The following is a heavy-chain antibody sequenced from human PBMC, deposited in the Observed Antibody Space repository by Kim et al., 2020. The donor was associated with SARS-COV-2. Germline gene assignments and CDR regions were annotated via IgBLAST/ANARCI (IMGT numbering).Heavy chain of an antibody. J-gene: IGHJ6*02. D-gene: IGHD6-19*01. V-gene: IGHV3-43*01. CDR2: ISWDGGST. CDR1: GFTFDDYT. CDR3: AKDIAVMDSGWYQSYGMDV. Sequence: GGSLRLSCAASGFTFDDYTMHWVRQAPGKGLEWVSLISWDGGSTYYADSVKGRFTISRDNSKNSLYLQMNSLRTEDTALYYCAKDIAVMDSGWYQSYGMDVWGQGTTVTVSS.